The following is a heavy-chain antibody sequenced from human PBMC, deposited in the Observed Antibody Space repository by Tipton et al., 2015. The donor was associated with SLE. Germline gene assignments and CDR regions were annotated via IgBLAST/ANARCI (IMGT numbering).Heavy chain of an antibody. CDR1: GYSFTNHW. J-gene: IGHJ4*02. V-gene: IGHV5-51*03. D-gene: IGHD2-2*01. Sequence: VQLVQSGAEVKKPGESLKISCKASGYSFTNHWIGWVRQMPGKGLEWMGMIYPSDSDTRYSPSFQGQVTISADKSIRTAYVQWTSLKASDTAMYYCARSEGYCSSFSCLTRRLYFDFWGQGTLVTVSS. CDR3: ARSEGYCSSFSCLTRRLYFDF. CDR2: IYPSDSDT.